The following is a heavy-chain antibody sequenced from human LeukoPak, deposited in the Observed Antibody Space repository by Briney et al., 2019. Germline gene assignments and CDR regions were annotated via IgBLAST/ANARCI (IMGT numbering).Heavy chain of an antibody. D-gene: IGHD1-26*01. CDR2: INGDGSNT. Sequence: PGGSLRLSCAAPGFTFNNYGMHWVRQAPGKGPVWVSRINGDGSNTHSADSVKGRFTISRDNAKNTLYLQMNSLRAEDTAVYYCTREPSGTYWYFDLWGRGTLVTVSS. CDR3: TREPSGTYWYFDL. V-gene: IGHV3-74*01. CDR1: GFTFNNYG. J-gene: IGHJ2*01.